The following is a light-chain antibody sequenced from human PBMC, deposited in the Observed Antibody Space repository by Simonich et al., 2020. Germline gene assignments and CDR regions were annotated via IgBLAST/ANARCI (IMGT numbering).Light chain of an antibody. J-gene: IGKJ5*01. CDR2: WAS. V-gene: IGKV4-1*01. CDR3: QQYYSTPIT. CDR1: QSVLYSSHNKNY. Sequence: DIVMTQSPDSLAVSLGERATINFKSSQSVLYSSHNKNYLAWYQQKPGQHPKLLICWASTRESGVPDRFSGSGYGTDFTLTIRSLQAEDVAVYYCQQYYSTPITFGQGTRLEIK.